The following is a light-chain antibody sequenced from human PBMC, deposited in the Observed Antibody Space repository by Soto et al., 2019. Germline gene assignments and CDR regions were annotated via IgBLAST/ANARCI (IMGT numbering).Light chain of an antibody. CDR2: DVS. CDR1: SSDVGGYDF. CDR3: CSYAGDLAL. Sequence: QSVLTQPRSVSGSPGQSVTISCTGTSSDVGGYDFVSWYQQHPGKAPKLMISDVSTRPSGVPDRFSGSKSGNTASLTISGLQAEDEADYYCCSYAGDLALFGGGTKLTVL. J-gene: IGLJ2*01. V-gene: IGLV2-11*01.